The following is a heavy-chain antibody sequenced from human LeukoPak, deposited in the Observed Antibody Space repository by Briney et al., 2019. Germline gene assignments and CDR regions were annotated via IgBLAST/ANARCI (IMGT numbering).Heavy chain of an antibody. J-gene: IGHJ3*02. CDR2: ISGSSGSI. CDR3: VRQYYDFWIFDI. CDR1: EFNFSVYS. D-gene: IGHD3-3*01. V-gene: IGHV3-21*01. Sequence: GGSLRLFCAASEFNFSVYSMNWVRQAPGGGFEWVSSISGSSGSIYYADSLKGRFAISRDNANNSLFLQMGSLRAEDTAVYYCVRQYYDFWIFDIWGQGTLVTVSS.